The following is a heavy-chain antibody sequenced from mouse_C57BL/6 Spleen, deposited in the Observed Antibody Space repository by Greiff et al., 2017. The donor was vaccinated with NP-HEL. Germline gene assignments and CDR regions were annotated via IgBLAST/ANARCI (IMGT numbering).Heavy chain of an antibody. D-gene: IGHD2-5*01. CDR3: TRHSNYGVDY. Sequence: VQLQQSGAELVRPGASVTLSCKASGYTFTDYEMHWVKQTPVHGLEWIGAIDPETGGTAYNQKFKGKAILTADKSSSTAYMELRSLTSEDSAVYYCTRHSNYGVDYWGQGTSVTVSS. J-gene: IGHJ4*01. CDR1: GYTFTDYE. CDR2: IDPETGGT. V-gene: IGHV1-15*01.